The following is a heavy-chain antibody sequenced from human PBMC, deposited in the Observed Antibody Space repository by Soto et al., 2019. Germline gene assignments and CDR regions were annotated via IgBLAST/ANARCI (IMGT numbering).Heavy chain of an antibody. Sequence: PGGSLILSCAASGFTFDDYTMHWVRQAPGKGLEWVSLISWDGGSTYYADSVKGRFTISRDNSKNSLYLQMNSLRTEDTALYYCAKDLYSSGYYSEYYYYYGMDVWGQGTTVTVSS. D-gene: IGHD3-22*01. V-gene: IGHV3-43*01. J-gene: IGHJ6*02. CDR1: GFTFDDYT. CDR2: ISWDGGST. CDR3: AKDLYSSGYYSEYYYYYGMDV.